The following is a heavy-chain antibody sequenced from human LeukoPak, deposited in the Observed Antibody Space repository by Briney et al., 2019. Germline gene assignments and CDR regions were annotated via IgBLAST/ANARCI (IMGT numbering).Heavy chain of an antibody. CDR1: GFTVSSNY. J-gene: IGHJ4*02. CDR2: IYIGGST. CDR3: ARALCYWDSGTYGPDY. Sequence: PGGSLRLSCAASGFTVSSNYMSWVRQAPGKGLERVSVIYIGGSTYYADSVKGRFTISRDDSKNTSYLQMHSLRAEDTAMYYCARALCYWDSGTYGPDYWGQGTLVTVSS. V-gene: IGHV3-53*01. D-gene: IGHD3-22*01.